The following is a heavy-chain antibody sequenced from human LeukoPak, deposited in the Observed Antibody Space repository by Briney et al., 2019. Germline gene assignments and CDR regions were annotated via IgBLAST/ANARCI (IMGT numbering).Heavy chain of an antibody. CDR3: ARGGKDTIVLYYYYYMDV. D-gene: IGHD3-3*01. Sequence: ASVKVSCKASGYAFTSYDINWVRQATGQGLEWMGWMNPNSGNTGYAQKFQGRVTMTRNTSISTAYMELSSLRSEDTAVYYCARGGKDTIVLYYYYYMDVWGKGTTVTVSS. CDR1: GYAFTSYD. J-gene: IGHJ6*03. V-gene: IGHV1-8*01. CDR2: MNPNSGNT.